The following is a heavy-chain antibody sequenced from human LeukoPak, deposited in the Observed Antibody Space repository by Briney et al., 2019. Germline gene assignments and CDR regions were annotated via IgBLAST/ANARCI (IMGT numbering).Heavy chain of an antibody. CDR2: IYPDDFDT. CDR3: ARHGGWFGGFDI. Sequence: GESLKISCKASGYIFTNYWVGWVRQMPGKGLEWMGTIYPDDFDTTYSPPSQGQVTLSADKTITTAYLQWSSLKASDTAMYYCARHGGWFGGFDIWGHGTMVTVSS. V-gene: IGHV5-51*01. CDR1: GYIFTNYW. J-gene: IGHJ3*02. D-gene: IGHD3-10*01.